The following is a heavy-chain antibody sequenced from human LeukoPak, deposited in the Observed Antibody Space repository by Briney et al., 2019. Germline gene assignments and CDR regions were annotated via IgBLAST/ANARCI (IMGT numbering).Heavy chain of an antibody. CDR3: ARDRQVYSSGWYVPHFDY. V-gene: IGHV3-7*01. D-gene: IGHD6-19*01. J-gene: IGHJ4*02. Sequence: GGSLRLSCAASGFTFSSYWMSWVRQAPGKGLEWVANIKQDGSEKYYVDSVKGRFTISRDNAKNSLYLQMNSLRAEDTAVYYCARDRQVYSSGWYVPHFDYWGQGTLVTVSS. CDR1: GFTFSSYW. CDR2: IKQDGSEK.